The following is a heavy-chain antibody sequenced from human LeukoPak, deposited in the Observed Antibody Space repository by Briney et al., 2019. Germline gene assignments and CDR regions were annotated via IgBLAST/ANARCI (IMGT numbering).Heavy chain of an antibody. V-gene: IGHV3-15*01. J-gene: IGHJ4*02. CDR1: GFTFSSYW. CDR2: IKSKTDGGTT. D-gene: IGHD6-6*01. CDR3: TTDKGIAVRPLFDY. Sequence: PGGSLRLSCAASGFTFSSYWMSWVRQAPGKGLEWVGRIKSKTDGGTTDYAAPVKGRFTISRDDSKNTLYLQMNSLKTEDTAVYYCTTDKGIAVRPLFDYWGQGTLVTVSS.